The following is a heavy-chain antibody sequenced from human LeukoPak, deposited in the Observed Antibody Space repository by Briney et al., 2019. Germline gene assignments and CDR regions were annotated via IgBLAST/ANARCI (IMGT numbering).Heavy chain of an antibody. CDR3: ARDHVYYYDSSGYLDY. D-gene: IGHD3-22*01. Sequence: PSETLSLTCTVSGYSISSGYYWGWIRQPPGKGLEWIGSIYHSGSTYYNPSLKSRVTISVDTSKNQFSLKLSSVTAADTAVYYCARDHVYYYDSSGYLDYWGQGTLVTVSS. CDR2: IYHSGST. V-gene: IGHV4-38-2*02. CDR1: GYSISSGYY. J-gene: IGHJ4*02.